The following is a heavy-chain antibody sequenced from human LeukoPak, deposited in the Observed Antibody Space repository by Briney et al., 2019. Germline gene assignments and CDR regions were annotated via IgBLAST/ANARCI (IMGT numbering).Heavy chain of an antibody. CDR1: GFIFSTCA. D-gene: IGHD6-19*01. Sequence: PGGSLRLSCAASGFIFSTCAMSWVRQAPGKGLEWVSSIGRSGDTTYYADSMKGRFTISRDNSRDTLSLQMNSLRDEDTAVYYCAKLWYTSASTVMDVWGRGPTVTVSS. J-gene: IGHJ6*03. CDR2: IGRSGDTT. CDR3: AKLWYTSASTVMDV. V-gene: IGHV3-23*01.